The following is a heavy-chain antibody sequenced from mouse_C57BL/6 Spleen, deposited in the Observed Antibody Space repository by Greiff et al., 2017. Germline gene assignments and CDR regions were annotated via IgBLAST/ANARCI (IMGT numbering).Heavy chain of an antibody. CDR1: GFTFSNYW. CDR3: TGGYYDYEGFDY. D-gene: IGHD2-4*01. J-gene: IGHJ2*01. CDR2: IRLKSDNYAT. Sequence: EVKLQESGGGLVQPGGSMKLSCVASGFTFSNYWMNWVRQSPEKGLEWVAQIRLKSDNYATHYAESVKGRFTISRDDSKSSVYLQMNNLRAEDTGIYYCTGGYYDYEGFDYWGQGTTLTVSS. V-gene: IGHV6-3*01.